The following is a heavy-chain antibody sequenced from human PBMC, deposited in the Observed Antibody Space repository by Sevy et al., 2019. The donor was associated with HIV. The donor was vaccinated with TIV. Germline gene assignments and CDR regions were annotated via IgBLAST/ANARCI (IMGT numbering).Heavy chain of an antibody. CDR1: GFTFSSNW. Sequence: GGSLRLSCAASGFTFSSNWMSWVRQAPGKGLGWVANIKQDGSEIYYVDSVKGRFTISRDNAKNSLYLQMSSLRAEDTAVYYCARERGISFIVGATTGAFDIWGQGTMVTVSS. CDR2: IKQDGSEI. V-gene: IGHV3-7*01. D-gene: IGHD1-26*01. J-gene: IGHJ3*02. CDR3: ARERGISFIVGATTGAFDI.